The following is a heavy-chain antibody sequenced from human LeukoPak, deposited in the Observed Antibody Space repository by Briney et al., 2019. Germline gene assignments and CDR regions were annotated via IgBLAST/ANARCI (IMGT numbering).Heavy chain of an antibody. CDR2: IWHDGSYE. J-gene: IGHJ4*02. V-gene: IGHV3-33*06. Sequence: GGSLRLSCAASGFTFSRYGMHWVRQAPGKGLEWVAVIWHDGSYEYYADSVKGRFTISRDSSKSTLYLQMNSLRAEDTAVYHCAKDGVGATSLDCWGQGTLVTVSS. CDR1: GFTFSRYG. CDR3: AKDGVGATSLDC. D-gene: IGHD1-26*01.